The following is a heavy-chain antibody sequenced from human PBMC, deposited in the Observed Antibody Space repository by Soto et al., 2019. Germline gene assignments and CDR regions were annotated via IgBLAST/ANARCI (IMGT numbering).Heavy chain of an antibody. CDR2: ISSSSSTI. CDR3: ARDPSVDYGDYVVNYYGMDV. Sequence: GGSLRLSCAASGFTFSSYSMNWVRQAPGKGLEWVSYISSSSSTIYYADSVKGRFTISRDNAKNSLYLQMNSLRDEDTAVYYCARDPSVDYGDYVVNYYGMDVWGQGTTVTVSS. CDR1: GFTFSSYS. V-gene: IGHV3-48*02. J-gene: IGHJ6*02. D-gene: IGHD4-17*01.